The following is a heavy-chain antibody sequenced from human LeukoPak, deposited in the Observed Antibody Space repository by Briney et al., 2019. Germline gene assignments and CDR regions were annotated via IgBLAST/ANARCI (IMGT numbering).Heavy chain of an antibody. Sequence: GGSLRLSCAASGFTFSDYYMSWIRQAPGKGLEWVSYISGSGSTIYYADSVKGRFTISRDNAKNSQYLQMNSLRAEDTAVYYCARDYPLRRVYGGNLGPYWGQGTLVTVSS. D-gene: IGHD4-23*01. CDR2: ISGSGSTI. J-gene: IGHJ4*02. V-gene: IGHV3-11*01. CDR1: GFTFSDYY. CDR3: ARDYPLRRVYGGNLGPY.